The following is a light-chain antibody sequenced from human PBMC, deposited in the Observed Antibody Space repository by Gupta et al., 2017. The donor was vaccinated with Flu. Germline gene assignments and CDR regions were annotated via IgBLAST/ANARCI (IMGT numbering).Light chain of an antibody. J-gene: IGLJ3*02. CDR3: QTWGTAIRV. V-gene: IGLV4-69*01. CDR1: SGHSSNA. CDR2: LNRDGSH. Sequence: VKLTCTLSSGHSSNAIAGHQQQPETGPPYLIKLNRDGSHYKGDGIPDRFSGSSSGAARSITISSLQAEDDSDYSCQTWGTAIRVFGGGTKLTVL.